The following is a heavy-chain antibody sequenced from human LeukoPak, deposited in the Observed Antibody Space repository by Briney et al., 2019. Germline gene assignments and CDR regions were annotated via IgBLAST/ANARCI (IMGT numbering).Heavy chain of an antibody. Sequence: SETLSLTCTVFSFSSSGYEWGWLRRGPGMGLVWSGYISYSGGTTHNHFLESRVTMPEVTTRNAFSLGLSPVTPADTAVYYCARDIQPGDYWGGGAPLAVSS. V-gene: IGHV4-59*01. D-gene: IGHD5-18*01. J-gene: IGHJ4*02. CDR1: SFSSSGYE. CDR2: ISYSGGT. CDR3: ARDIQPGDY.